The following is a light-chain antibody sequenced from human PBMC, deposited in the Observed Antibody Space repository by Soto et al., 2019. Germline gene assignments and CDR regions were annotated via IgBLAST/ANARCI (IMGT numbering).Light chain of an antibody. V-gene: IGKV3-20*01. J-gene: IGKJ4*01. CDR3: QQYGGS. CDR1: QSVSSSY. Sequence: DIVLTQSPGTLSLSPGERATLSCRASQSVSSSYLAWYQQKPGQAPRLLIYGASSRAPGIPDRFSGGGSGTDFTFTISRLESGDCAVYYCQQYGGSFGGGTKVEIK. CDR2: GAS.